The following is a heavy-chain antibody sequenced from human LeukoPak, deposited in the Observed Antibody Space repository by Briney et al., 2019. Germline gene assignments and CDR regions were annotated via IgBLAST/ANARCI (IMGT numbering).Heavy chain of an antibody. J-gene: IGHJ4*02. CDR2: INHSGST. V-gene: IGHV4-34*01. CDR1: GGSFSGYY. Sequence: PSETLSLTCAVYGGSFSGYYWSWIRQPPGKGLEWIGEINHSGSTNYNPSLKSRVTISVDTSKNQFSLKLSSVTAADTAVYYCARGLGIFGVVYFDCWGQGTLVTVSS. CDR3: ARGLGIFGVVYFDC. D-gene: IGHD3-3*01.